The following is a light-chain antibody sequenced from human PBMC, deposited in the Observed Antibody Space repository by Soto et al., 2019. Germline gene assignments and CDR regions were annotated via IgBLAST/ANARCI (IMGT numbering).Light chain of an antibody. J-gene: IGLJ1*01. CDR2: DDT. V-gene: IGLV2-23*01. CDR1: VGI. Sequence: QSALTQPASVSGSPGQSITISCTGTVGIVSWYQQHPGKVPKLIIYDDTKRPSGVSSRFSGSKSGNTASLTISGLQTEDEADYYCCLSVGGRTDVFGTGTKGTVL. CDR3: CLSVGGRTDV.